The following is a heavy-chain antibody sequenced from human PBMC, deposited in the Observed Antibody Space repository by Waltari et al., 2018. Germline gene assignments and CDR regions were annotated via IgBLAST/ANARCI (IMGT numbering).Heavy chain of an antibody. CDR3: AKGAQTAWFDP. CDR2: IYSDGGFT. V-gene: IGHV3-23*01. J-gene: IGHJ5*02. Sequence: EVQLLESGGGLVQPGGSLRLSCAASAFNFGTSSMSWVRQTPGKGLEWVSSIYSDGGFTPYADSVKGRFTISRDNSRNTLFLQMNSLRAEDTAVYYCAKGAQTAWFDPWGQGTLVTVSS. CDR1: AFNFGTSS.